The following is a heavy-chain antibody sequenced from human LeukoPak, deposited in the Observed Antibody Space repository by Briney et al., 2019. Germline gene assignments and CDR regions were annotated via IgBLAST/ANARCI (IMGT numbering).Heavy chain of an antibody. Sequence: PSETLSLTRTVSGGSISNYYWSWIRQPPGKGLEWVGYIYYSGSTNYNPSLKSRVTMSVDTSKNQFSLKLSSVTAADTAVYYCSRFSSPDWYFDLWGRGTLVTVSS. CDR2: IYYSGST. J-gene: IGHJ2*01. CDR1: GGSISNYY. V-gene: IGHV4-59*01. CDR3: SRFSSPDWYFDL.